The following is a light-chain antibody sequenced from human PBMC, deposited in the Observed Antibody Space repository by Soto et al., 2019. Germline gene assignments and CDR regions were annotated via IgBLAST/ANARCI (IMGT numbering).Light chain of an antibody. CDR3: QHYNSYSEA. CDR1: QTISSW. CDR2: KAS. Sequence: DIQMTQSPSTLSGSVGDRVTITCRASQTISSWLAWYQQKPGKAPKLLIYKASTLKSGVPSRFCGSGSGTDFTLTFSSLQPDDFATYYCQHYNSYSEACGQGTKVELK. J-gene: IGKJ1*01. V-gene: IGKV1-5*03.